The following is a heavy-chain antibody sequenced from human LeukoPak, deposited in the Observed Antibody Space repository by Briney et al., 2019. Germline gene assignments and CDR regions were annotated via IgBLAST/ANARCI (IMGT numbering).Heavy chain of an antibody. Sequence: GGSLRLSCAASGFTFSSYSMNWVRQAPGKGLEWVSSISSRSTYIYHADSVKGRFTISRDNAKNSLYLQMNSLRAEDTAVYYRARGRYDSSGSYSLFDYWGQGTLVTVSS. CDR2: ISSRSTYI. V-gene: IGHV3-21*01. CDR3: ARGRYDSSGSYSLFDY. D-gene: IGHD3-22*01. CDR1: GFTFSSYS. J-gene: IGHJ4*02.